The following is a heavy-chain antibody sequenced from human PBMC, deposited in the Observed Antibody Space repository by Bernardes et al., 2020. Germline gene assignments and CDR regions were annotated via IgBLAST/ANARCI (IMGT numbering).Heavy chain of an antibody. CDR1: GFTFSSYA. Sequence: LRLSCAASGFTFSSYAMHWVRQAPGKGLEWVAVISYDGSNKYYADSVKGRFTISRDNSKNTLYLQMNSLRAEDTAVYYCARDLDLFYFDYWGQGTLVTVSS. V-gene: IGHV3-30-3*01. CDR2: ISYDGSNK. CDR3: ARDLDLFYFDY. J-gene: IGHJ4*02. D-gene: IGHD3-9*01.